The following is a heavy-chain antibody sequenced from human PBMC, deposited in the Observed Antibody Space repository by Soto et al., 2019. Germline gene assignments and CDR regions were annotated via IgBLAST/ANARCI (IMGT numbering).Heavy chain of an antibody. Sequence: PSETLSLTCTVSGGSISSGDYYWSWIRQPPGTGLEWIGYIYYSGSTCYNPSLKSRVTISVDTSKNQFSLKLSSVTAADTAVYYCARDKARYDPRKQYYYYYMDVWGKGTTVTVSS. CDR1: GGSISSGDYY. D-gene: IGHD3-3*01. V-gene: IGHV4-30-4*01. CDR2: IYYSGST. J-gene: IGHJ6*03. CDR3: ARDKARYDPRKQYYYYYMDV.